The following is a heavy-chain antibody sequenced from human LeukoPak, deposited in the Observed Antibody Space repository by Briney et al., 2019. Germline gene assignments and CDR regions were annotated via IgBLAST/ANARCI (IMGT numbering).Heavy chain of an antibody. Sequence: PSETLSLICSVSGGSLSSRSYYWGWIRQPPGKGLEWIGSISYSRSTNYNPHLKRRVTISVDTSQNQFSLQLSSVTAADTAVYYCARYSNYYDSSGYRTGFDYCGQGTLVTVSP. J-gene: IGHJ4*02. CDR1: GGSLSSRSYY. V-gene: IGHV4-39*01. CDR2: ISYSRST. CDR3: ARYSNYYDSSGYRTGFDY. D-gene: IGHD3-22*01.